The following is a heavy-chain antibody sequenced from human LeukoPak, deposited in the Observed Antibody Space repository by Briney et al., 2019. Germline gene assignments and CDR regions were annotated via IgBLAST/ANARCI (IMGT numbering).Heavy chain of an antibody. Sequence: GASVKVSCKASGGTFSSYAISWVRQAPGQGLEWMGGIIPIFGTANYAQKFQGGVTITTDESTSTAYMELSSLRSEDTAVYYCARGYCSSTSCYYYYYMDVWGKGTTVTVSS. V-gene: IGHV1-69*05. CDR1: GGTFSSYA. J-gene: IGHJ6*03. D-gene: IGHD2-2*01. CDR2: IIPIFGTA. CDR3: ARGYCSSTSCYYYYYMDV.